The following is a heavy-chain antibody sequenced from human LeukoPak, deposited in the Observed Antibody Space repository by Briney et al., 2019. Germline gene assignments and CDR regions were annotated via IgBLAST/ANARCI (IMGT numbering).Heavy chain of an antibody. Sequence: PGGSLRLSCAASGFTFDDYTMHWVRQAPGKGLEWVSLISWDGGSTYYADSVKGRFTISRDNSKNSLYLQMNSLRTEDTALYYCAKDITNEGDFWSGYYPRYYYGMDVWGQGTTVTVSS. J-gene: IGHJ6*02. V-gene: IGHV3-43*01. D-gene: IGHD3-3*01. CDR3: AKDITNEGDFWSGYYPRYYYGMDV. CDR2: ISWDGGST. CDR1: GFTFDDYT.